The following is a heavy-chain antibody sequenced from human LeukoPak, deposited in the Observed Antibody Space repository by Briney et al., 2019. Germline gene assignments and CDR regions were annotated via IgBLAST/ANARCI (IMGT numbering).Heavy chain of an antibody. D-gene: IGHD4/OR15-4a*01. Sequence: GGSLRLSCAVSGFTFSSYAMSWVRQAPGKGLEWVSAISGSGGSTYYADSVKGRFTISRDNSKNTLYLQMNSLRAEDTAVYYCAKLGAGYYYYYMDVWGKGTTVTVSS. CDR3: AKLGAGYYYYYMDV. J-gene: IGHJ6*03. CDR1: GFTFSSYA. CDR2: ISGSGGST. V-gene: IGHV3-23*01.